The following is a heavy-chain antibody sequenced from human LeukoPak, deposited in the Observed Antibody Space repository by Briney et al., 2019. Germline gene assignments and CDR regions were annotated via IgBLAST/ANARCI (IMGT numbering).Heavy chain of an antibody. Sequence: SETLSLTCAVYGGSFSGYSWNWIRQPPVKGLEWIGEIYHSGSTNYNPSLKSRVTISVDKSKDQFSLKVSSVTAADTAVYYCARERMGACSGGSCYTYPWGQGTLVTVSS. CDR3: ARERMGACSGGSCYTYP. V-gene: IGHV4-34*01. CDR1: GGSFSGYS. J-gene: IGHJ5*02. D-gene: IGHD2-15*01. CDR2: IYHSGST.